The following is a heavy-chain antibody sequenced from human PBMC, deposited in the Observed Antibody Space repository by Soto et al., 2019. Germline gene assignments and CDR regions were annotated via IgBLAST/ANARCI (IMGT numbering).Heavy chain of an antibody. V-gene: IGHV1-69*13. CDR2: FIPSFGTA. D-gene: IGHD1-26*01. Sequence: ASVKVSCKASGGAISTIAITWVRRAPGQGLEWMGAFIPSFGTAIYAQKFQGRVTISADESTSSAYMDLSSLRSDDTAVYYCTRAQFRYTGTYVAADWFDPWGQGTLVTVSS. J-gene: IGHJ5*02. CDR3: TRAQFRYTGTYVAADWFDP. CDR1: GGAISTIA.